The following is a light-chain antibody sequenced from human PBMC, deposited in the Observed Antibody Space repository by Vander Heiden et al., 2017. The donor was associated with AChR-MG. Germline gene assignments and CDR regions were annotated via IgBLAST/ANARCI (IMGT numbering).Light chain of an antibody. CDR2: LGS. Sequence: IVLTQSPLSLPVTPGEPASISCRSSQSLLHSNGYNSLDWYLQKPGQSPQLLIYLGSNRASGVPDRFSGSGSGTDFTLKISRVEAEDVGVYYCRQALQTPSTFGHGTKVDIK. CDR3: RQALQTPST. V-gene: IGKV2-28*01. J-gene: IGKJ3*01. CDR1: QSLLHSNGYNS.